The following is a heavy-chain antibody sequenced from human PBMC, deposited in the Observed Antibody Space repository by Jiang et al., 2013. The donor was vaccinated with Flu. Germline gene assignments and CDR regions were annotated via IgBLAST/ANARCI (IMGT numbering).Heavy chain of an antibody. CDR3: AKVKSEGDYDFWSGSSVFWYFDL. CDR1: GFTFSTYA. V-gene: IGHV3-23*01. Sequence: VQLLESGGGLVQPGGSLRLSCAASGFTFSTYAVTWVRQAPGRGLEWVASISAGGSSKYHADSVMGRFTISRDNSRNMLSLQMSSLRVEDTAVYYCAKVKSEGDYDFWSGSSVFWYFDLWGRGTLVTVSS. D-gene: IGHD3-3*01. CDR2: ISAGGSSK. J-gene: IGHJ2*01.